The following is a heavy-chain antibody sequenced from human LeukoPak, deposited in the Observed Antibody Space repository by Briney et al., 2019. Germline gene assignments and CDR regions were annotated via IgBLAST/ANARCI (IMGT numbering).Heavy chain of an antibody. V-gene: IGHV4-59*01. CDR1: GVSISDYY. J-gene: IGHJ6*03. CDR2: IDYSGST. CDR3: ATSNQLIYYYYYMDV. Sequence: SETLSLTCTVSGVSISDYYWSWIRQPPGKGLEWIGYIDYSGSTNYNPSLKSRVTISVDTSQKHFSLKLSSVTAADTAVYYCATSNQLIYYYYYMDVWGKGTTVTVSS. D-gene: IGHD2-2*01.